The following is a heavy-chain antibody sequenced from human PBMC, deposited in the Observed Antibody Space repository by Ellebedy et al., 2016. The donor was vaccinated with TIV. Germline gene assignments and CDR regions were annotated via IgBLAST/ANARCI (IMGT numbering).Heavy chain of an antibody. V-gene: IGHV3-23*01. D-gene: IGHD5-12*01. CDR2: ISGSGGST. J-gene: IGHJ6*02. CDR3: AKDYSGLRGLDV. Sequence: GESLKISCAASGFTFSSYPMSWVPQAPGQGLEWVSSISGSGGSTYYADSVKGRFTISRDNSKNTLYLQMNSLRAEDTAVYYCAKDYSGLRGLDVWGQGTTVTVSS. CDR1: GFTFSSYP.